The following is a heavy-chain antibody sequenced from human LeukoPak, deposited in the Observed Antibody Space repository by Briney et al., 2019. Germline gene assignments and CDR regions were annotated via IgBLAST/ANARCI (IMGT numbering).Heavy chain of an antibody. CDR1: GYTFTGYY. CDR2: INPNSGDT. CDR3: ARGYSSGWYGGADFDY. Sequence: ASVKVSCTASGYTFTGYYMHWVRQAPGQGLEWMGWINPNSGDTNYAQKFQGRVTMTRDTSISTAYMELSRLRSDDTAVYYCARGYSSGWYGGADFDYWGQGTLVTVSS. J-gene: IGHJ4*02. D-gene: IGHD6-19*01. V-gene: IGHV1-2*02.